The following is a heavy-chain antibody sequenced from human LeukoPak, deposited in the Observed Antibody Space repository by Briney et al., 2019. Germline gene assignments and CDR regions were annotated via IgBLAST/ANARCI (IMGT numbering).Heavy chain of an antibody. V-gene: IGHV4-34*01. CDR1: GGSISSYY. J-gene: IGHJ4*02. CDR2: INHSGST. CDR3: ARGRPAIVGATTFDY. D-gene: IGHD1-26*01. Sequence: SETLSLTCTVSGGSISSYYWSWIRQPPGKGLEWIGEINHSGSTNYNPSLKSRVTLSVDTSKNQFSLKLSSVTAADTAVCYCARGRPAIVGATTFDYWSQGTLVTVSS.